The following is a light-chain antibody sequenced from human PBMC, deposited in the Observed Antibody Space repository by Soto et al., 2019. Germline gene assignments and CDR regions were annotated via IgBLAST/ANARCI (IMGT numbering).Light chain of an antibody. CDR2: DVS. Sequence: QSALTQPASVSGSPGQSITISCTGTSSDVGGYNYVSWYQQHPGKAPKLMIYDVSNRPSGVSSRFSGSTSGNTASLTISGVQAEDEADYYCSSYTSSSTLVFGRGTKLTVL. CDR3: SSYTSSSTLV. V-gene: IGLV2-14*01. CDR1: SSDVGGYNY. J-gene: IGLJ2*01.